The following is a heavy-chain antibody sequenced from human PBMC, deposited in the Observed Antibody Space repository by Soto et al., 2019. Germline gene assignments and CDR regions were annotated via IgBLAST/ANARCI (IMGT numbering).Heavy chain of an antibody. CDR1: GGTFSSYA. V-gene: IGHV1-69*13. CDR3: ARDSYYYDSSGYRRPEDYYYYGMDV. J-gene: IGHJ6*02. CDR2: IIPIFGTA. Sequence: SVKVSCKASGGTFSSYAISWVRQAPGQGLEWMGGIIPIFGTANYAQKFQGRVTITADESTSTAYMELSSLRSEDTAVYYCARDSYYYDSSGYRRPEDYYYYGMDVWGQGTTVTVSS. D-gene: IGHD3-22*01.